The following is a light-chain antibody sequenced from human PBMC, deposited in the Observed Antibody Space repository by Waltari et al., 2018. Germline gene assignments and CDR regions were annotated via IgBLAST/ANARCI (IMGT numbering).Light chain of an antibody. CDR2: DAS. V-gene: IGKV3-15*01. CDR1: QTVSSN. Sequence: EILRTQSPATLSVSPGERATLSCRASQTVSSNLAWYLQKPGQAPRLLIYDASTRATGIPARFSGSGSGTEFALTISNLQSEDFAVYYCQQYNDWPLTFGGGTTVEIK. CDR3: QQYNDWPLT. J-gene: IGKJ4*01.